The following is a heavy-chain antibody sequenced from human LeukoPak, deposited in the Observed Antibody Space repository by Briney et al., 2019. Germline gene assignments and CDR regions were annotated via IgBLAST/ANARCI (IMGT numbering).Heavy chain of an antibody. CDR1: GVTFSTYA. V-gene: IGHV3-30-3*01. J-gene: IGHJ6*04. D-gene: IGHD6-13*01. CDR2: ISYDGSNK. Sequence: PGRSLRLSCAGSGVTFSTYAMQWVRQAPGKGLEWVAVISYDGSNKYYADSVKGRFTISRDNSKNTLYLQMNSLRAEDTAVYYCAREAKQLGGMDVWGKGTTVTVSS. CDR3: AREAKQLGGMDV.